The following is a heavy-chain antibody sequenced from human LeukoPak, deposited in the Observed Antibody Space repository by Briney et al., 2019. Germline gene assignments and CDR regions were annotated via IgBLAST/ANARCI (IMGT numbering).Heavy chain of an antibody. CDR3: SIDYDYAWGSYRLGY. CDR2: IKDKTDGGTT. V-gene: IGHV3-15*01. Sequence: NPGGSLRLSCAASGFTLSNTWLSWVRQAPGKGLEWVGRIKDKTDGGTTDYAAPVKGRSTISRDDSKNTLYLQMNSLKAEDTAVYYCSIDYDYAWGSYRLGYWGQGTLVTVSS. J-gene: IGHJ4*02. CDR1: GFTLSNTW. D-gene: IGHD3-16*02.